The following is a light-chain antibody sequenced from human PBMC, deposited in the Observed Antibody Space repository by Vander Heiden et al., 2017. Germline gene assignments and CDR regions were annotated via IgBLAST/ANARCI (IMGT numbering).Light chain of an antibody. CDR3: MQALQTPLT. J-gene: IGKJ4*01. CDR2: LGS. CDR1: QSLLHSNGYNY. Sequence: DMVMTQSPLSLPVTPGEPASISCRSSQSLLHSNGYNYLDWYLQKPGQSPQLLIYLGSNPASGVPDRFSGSRSGPDFTLKISRVEAEDVGVYYCMQALQTPLTFGGGTKVEIK. V-gene: IGKV2-28*01.